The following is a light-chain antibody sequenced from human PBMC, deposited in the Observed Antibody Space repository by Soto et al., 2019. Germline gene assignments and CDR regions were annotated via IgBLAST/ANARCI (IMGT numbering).Light chain of an antibody. V-gene: IGKV1-5*01. CDR2: DAS. CDR1: QSMLTW. Sequence: DVQMTQSPSTLSASVGDRVTITGRARQSMLTWLAWYQQKPGKTPKLLMYDASSLETEVPSRFSGSGSGTEFTLTISCLQPDDFATYYCQKYHTYPCTCDQGTTVEIK. J-gene: IGKJ1*01. CDR3: QKYHTYPCT.